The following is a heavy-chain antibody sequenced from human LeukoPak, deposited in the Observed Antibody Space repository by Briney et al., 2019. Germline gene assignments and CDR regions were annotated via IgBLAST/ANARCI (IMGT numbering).Heavy chain of an antibody. CDR3: AKELYSSGSLDY. CDR2: ISSSSSYI. V-gene: IGHV3-21*01. CDR1: GFTFSSYS. J-gene: IGHJ4*02. Sequence: GGSLRLSCAASGFTFSSYSMNWVRQAPGKGLEWVSSISSSSSYIYYADSVKGRFTISRDNSKNTLYLQMNSLRAEDTAVYYCAKELYSSGSLDYWGQGTLVTVSS. D-gene: IGHD6-19*01.